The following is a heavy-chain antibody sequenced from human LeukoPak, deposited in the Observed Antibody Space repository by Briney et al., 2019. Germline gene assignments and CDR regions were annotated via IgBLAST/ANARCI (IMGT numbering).Heavy chain of an antibody. CDR2: ISAYNGNT. CDR1: GYTFTSYG. Sequence: GASVKVSCKASGYTFTSYGISWVRQAPGQGLEWMGWISAYNGNTNYAQKLQGRVTMTTDTSTSTAYMELRSLRSDDTAVYYCARSPPIRWYAPTYYYYYMDVWGKGTTVTVSS. V-gene: IGHV1-18*01. J-gene: IGHJ6*03. CDR3: ARSPPIRWYAPTYYYYYMDV. D-gene: IGHD4-23*01.